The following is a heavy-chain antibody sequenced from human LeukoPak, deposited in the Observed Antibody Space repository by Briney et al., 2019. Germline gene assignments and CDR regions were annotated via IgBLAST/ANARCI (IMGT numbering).Heavy chain of an antibody. CDR2: IYHSGST. J-gene: IGHJ4*02. Sequence: SETLSLICAVSGGSISSSNWWSWVRQPPGKGLEWIGEIYHSGSTNHNPSLKSRVTISVDKSKNQFSLKLSSVTAADTAVYYCPKAGELVSPGRPFDYWAREPWSPSPQ. CDR1: GGSISSSNW. D-gene: IGHD5/OR15-5a*01. V-gene: IGHV4-4*02. CDR3: PKAGELVSPGRPFDY.